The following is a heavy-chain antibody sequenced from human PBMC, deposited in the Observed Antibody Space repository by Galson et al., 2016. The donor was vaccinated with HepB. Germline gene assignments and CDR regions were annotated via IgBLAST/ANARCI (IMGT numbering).Heavy chain of an antibody. V-gene: IGHV3-30-3*01. Sequence: SLRLSCAASGFTFSTYAMHWVRQGPGKGLEWVAIISSDGNNKYYADSVKGRFTISRDNSKNTLYLQMSSLTTEDTAVYYCAKEGRVHSGTYSESRSDYSDYWGQGTLVTVSS. CDR1: GFTFSTYA. D-gene: IGHD1-26*01. CDR3: AKEGRVHSGTYSESRSDYSDY. J-gene: IGHJ4*02. CDR2: ISSDGNNK.